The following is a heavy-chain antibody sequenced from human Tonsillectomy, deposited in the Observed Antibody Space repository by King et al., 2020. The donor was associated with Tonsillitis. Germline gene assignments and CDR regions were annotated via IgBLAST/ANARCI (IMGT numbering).Heavy chain of an antibody. D-gene: IGHD4-17*01. CDR1: GFTFSNYG. CDR2: IWYDGSNK. V-gene: IGHV3-33*08. Sequence: QVQLVESGGGVVQPGRSLRLSCAASGFTFSNYGMHWVRQAPGKGLEWVTTIWYDGSNKYYADSVKGRLTISRDNSKNTLYLQMNSLRAEDTAVYYCARGGDDYGDYATTWAFDSWGQGTLVTVSA. J-gene: IGHJ4*02. CDR3: ARGGDDYGDYATTWAFDS.